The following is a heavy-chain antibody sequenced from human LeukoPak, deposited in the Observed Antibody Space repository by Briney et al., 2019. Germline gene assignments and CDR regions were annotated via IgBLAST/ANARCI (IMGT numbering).Heavy chain of an antibody. J-gene: IGHJ4*02. D-gene: IGHD4/OR15-4a*01. CDR1: GGSFSGYY. CDR3: ANSITSSGAAY. CDR2: INHSGST. V-gene: IGHV4-34*01. Sequence: PSETLSLTCAVYGGSFSGYYWSWIRQPPGKGLEWIGEINHSGSTNYNPSLKSRVTMSVDTSRNQFSLKLTSVTAADTAIYYCANSITSSGAAYWGPGTLVTVSS.